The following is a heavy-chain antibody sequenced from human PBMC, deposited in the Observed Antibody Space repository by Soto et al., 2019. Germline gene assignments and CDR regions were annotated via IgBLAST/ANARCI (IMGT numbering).Heavy chain of an antibody. V-gene: IGHV4-38-2*02. CDR1: GYSISGGYY. Sequence: SETLSLTCAVSGYSISGGYYWGWIRQPPGKGLEWIGSIYHSGSTYYNPSLKSRVTISVDTSKNQFSLKLSSVTAADTAVYYCARDRVDTAMVPGNFYYYGMDVWGQGTTVTVSS. CDR2: IYHSGST. CDR3: ARDRVDTAMVPGNFYYYGMDV. D-gene: IGHD5-18*01. J-gene: IGHJ6*02.